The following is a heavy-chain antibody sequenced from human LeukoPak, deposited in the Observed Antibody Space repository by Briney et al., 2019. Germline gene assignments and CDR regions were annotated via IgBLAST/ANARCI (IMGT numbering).Heavy chain of an antibody. CDR1: GGSINYYY. D-gene: IGHD3-22*01. Sequence: KPSETLSLTCTGSGGSINYYYWSWIRQPPGKGLEYIGYIYSSGSTNYNPSPKSRVTMSVDTSKNQFSLKLSSVTAADTAVYYCARDSRYSDTSGYYYSHYYMDVWGKGTTVTVSS. J-gene: IGHJ6*03. CDR2: IYSSGST. CDR3: ARDSRYSDTSGYYYSHYYMDV. V-gene: IGHV4-59*01.